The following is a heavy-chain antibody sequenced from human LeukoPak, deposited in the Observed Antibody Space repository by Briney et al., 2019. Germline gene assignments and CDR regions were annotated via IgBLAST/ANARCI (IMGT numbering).Heavy chain of an antibody. D-gene: IGHD5-18*01. V-gene: IGHV4-39*07. CDR3: ARSRSGYSYDHAAFEI. J-gene: IGHJ3*02. CDR2: FYYIGST. CDR1: GGSISSSSSF. Sequence: PSETLSLTCTVSGGSISSSSSFWAWIRQPPGKGLEWIGSFYYIGSTYYNPSLKSRVTISVDTSKNQLSLKLNSVTAADTAVYYCARSRSGYSYDHAAFEIWGQGTVVTVSS.